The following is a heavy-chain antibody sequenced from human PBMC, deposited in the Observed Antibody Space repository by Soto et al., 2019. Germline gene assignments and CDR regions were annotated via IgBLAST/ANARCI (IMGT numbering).Heavy chain of an antibody. CDR1: GFTFGDYA. V-gene: IGHV3-49*03. Sequence: GSLRLSCTASGFTFGDYAMSWFRQAPGKGLEWVGFIRSKAYGGTTEYAASVKGRFTISRDDSKSIAYLQMNSLKTEDTAVYYCTRAPSLRYFDWSRYYFDYWGQGTLVTVSS. J-gene: IGHJ4*02. CDR3: TRAPSLRYFDWSRYYFDY. CDR2: IRSKAYGGTT. D-gene: IGHD3-9*01.